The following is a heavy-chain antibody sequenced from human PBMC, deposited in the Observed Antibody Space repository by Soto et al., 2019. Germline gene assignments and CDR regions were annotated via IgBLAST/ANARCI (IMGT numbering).Heavy chain of an antibody. CDR3: ARGPDYGDYSAEHDY. Sequence: EVQLVESGGGLVKPGGSLRLSCAASGFTFSSYSMNWVRQAPGKGLEWVSSISSSSSNIYYADSVKGRFTISRDNAKNSLYLQMNSLRAEDTAVYYCARGPDYGDYSAEHDYWGQGTLVTVSS. CDR1: GFTFSSYS. CDR2: ISSSSSNI. J-gene: IGHJ4*02. D-gene: IGHD4-17*01. V-gene: IGHV3-21*01.